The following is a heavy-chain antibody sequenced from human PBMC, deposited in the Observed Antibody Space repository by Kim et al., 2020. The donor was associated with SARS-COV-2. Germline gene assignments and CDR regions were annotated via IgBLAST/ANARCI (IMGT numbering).Heavy chain of an antibody. CDR3: ARDRGRRTATTLEH. J-gene: IGHJ4*02. Sequence: ASVKVSCKSSGYSFSSDGIHWVRQAPGQGLEWVGRIDPNNGDTSYEQRLQGRVTMTTDTSTSTAYMELRGLTSDDTAVYYCARDRGRRTATTLEHWGQGT. CDR1: GYSFSSDG. CDR2: IDPNNGDT. V-gene: IGHV1-18*01. D-gene: IGHD3-16*01.